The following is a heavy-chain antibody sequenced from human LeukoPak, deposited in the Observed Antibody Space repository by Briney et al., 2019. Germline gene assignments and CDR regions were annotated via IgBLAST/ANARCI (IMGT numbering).Heavy chain of an antibody. CDR3: AKYWNQREWYFDY. CDR1: GFTFSTYA. V-gene: IGHV3-23*01. CDR2: IFGSGGST. Sequence: QAGGSLRLSCAASGFTFSTYAMYWVRQAPGKGLEWVSGIFGSGGSTHYADSVKGRFTISRDNSKNTLYLQMNSLRAEDTAVYYCAKYWNQREWYFDYWGQGTLVTVSS. D-gene: IGHD1-1*01. J-gene: IGHJ4*02.